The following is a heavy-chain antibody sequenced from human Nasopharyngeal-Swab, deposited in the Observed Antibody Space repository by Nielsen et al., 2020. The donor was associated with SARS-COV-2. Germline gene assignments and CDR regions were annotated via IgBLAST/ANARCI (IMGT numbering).Heavy chain of an antibody. V-gene: IGHV3-53*04. CDR3: ARGGYSYGYCYYGMDV. CDR1: GFTVSSNY. D-gene: IGHD5-18*01. J-gene: IGHJ6*02. Sequence: GGSLRLSCAASGFTVSSNYMSWVRPAPGKGLEWVSVIYSGGSTYYADPVKCRFTISRHNSKNTLYLQMNSLRAEDTAVYYCARGGYSYGYCYYGMDVWGQGTTVTVSS. CDR2: IYSGGST.